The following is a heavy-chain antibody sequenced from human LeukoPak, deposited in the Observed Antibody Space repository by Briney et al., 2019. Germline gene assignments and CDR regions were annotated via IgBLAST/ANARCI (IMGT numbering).Heavy chain of an antibody. J-gene: IGHJ2*01. Sequence: KPLPSLKVSCTPSGYTFTSYTTKWVRPTPGQRRGRMGWMNTNSGTTSYAQKFEGTVTMTSNTSIRTAYMELSSLRSEDTGVYYCARLYGDYWYFHLWGGGALVTVSS. V-gene: IGHV1-8*01. CDR2: MNTNSGTT. CDR1: GYTFTSYT. CDR3: ARLYGDYWYFHL. D-gene: IGHD4-17*01.